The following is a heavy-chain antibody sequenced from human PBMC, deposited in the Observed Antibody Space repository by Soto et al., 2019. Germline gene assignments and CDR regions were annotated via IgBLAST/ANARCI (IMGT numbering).Heavy chain of an antibody. CDR1: GYTFTSYY. D-gene: IGHD3-3*01. CDR3: ARDPAPHYDFWSGSGFRSNWFDP. V-gene: IGHV1-46*01. Sequence: GASVKVCCKASGYTFTSYYMHCVRHAPGQGLEWMGIINPSGGSTSYAQKFQGRVTMTRDTSTSTVYMELSSLRSEDTAVYYCARDPAPHYDFWSGSGFRSNWFDPWGQGTLVTVSS. J-gene: IGHJ5*02. CDR2: INPSGGST.